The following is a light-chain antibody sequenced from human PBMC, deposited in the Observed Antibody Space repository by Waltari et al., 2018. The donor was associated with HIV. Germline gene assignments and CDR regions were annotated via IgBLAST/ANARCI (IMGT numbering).Light chain of an antibody. CDR2: DDS. J-gene: IGLJ2*01. V-gene: IGLV3-21*02. CDR1: KIGSQS. CDR3: QVWDSSSDHVV. Sequence: SYVLTQPPSVSVAPGQTARITCGGNKIGSQSVHWYQQKPGQAPVLVVYDDSDRPSGIPERFSGSNSGNTATLTISRVEAGDETDYYCQVWDSSSDHVVFGGGTKLTVL.